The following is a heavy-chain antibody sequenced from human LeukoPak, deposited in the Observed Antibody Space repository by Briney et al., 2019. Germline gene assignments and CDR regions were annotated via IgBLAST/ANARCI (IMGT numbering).Heavy chain of an antibody. CDR1: GYTFTSYD. Sequence: GASVKVSCKASGYTFTSYDINWVRQATVQGLEWMGWMNPNSGNTGYAQKFQGRVTMTRNTSISTAYMELSSLRSEDTAVYYCARYFLDDYGDSDLGYWGQGTLVTVSS. J-gene: IGHJ4*02. CDR2: MNPNSGNT. D-gene: IGHD4-17*01. V-gene: IGHV1-8*01. CDR3: ARYFLDDYGDSDLGY.